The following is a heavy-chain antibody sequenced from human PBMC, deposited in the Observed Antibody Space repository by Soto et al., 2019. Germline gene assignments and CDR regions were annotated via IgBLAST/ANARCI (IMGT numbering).Heavy chain of an antibody. D-gene: IGHD2-15*01. J-gene: IGHJ4*02. CDR3: AGKGGSPDS. V-gene: IGHV3-21*01. CDR2: ISSSSSYI. CDR1: GFTFSSYS. Sequence: EVQLVESGGGLVKPGGSLRLSCAASGFTFSSYSMNWVRQAPGKGLEWVSSISSSSSYIYYADSVKGRFTISRDNAKNSLYLQRNTLSAEDTAVYYCAGKGGSPDSWGQGTLVTVSS.